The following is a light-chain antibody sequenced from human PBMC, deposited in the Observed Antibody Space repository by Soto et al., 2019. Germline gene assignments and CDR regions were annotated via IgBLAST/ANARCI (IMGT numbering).Light chain of an antibody. J-gene: IGKJ1*01. CDR3: QHYNSYSEA. CDR2: GAS. CDR1: HSLTSN. V-gene: IGKV3-15*01. Sequence: EIVMTQSPATLSLSPGGRATLSCRASHSLTSNLAWYRQIPGQAPRLLIYGASTRATDIPAMFSGRGSGAELPLTISSLQPDDFATYYCQHYNSYSEALGQGTKV.